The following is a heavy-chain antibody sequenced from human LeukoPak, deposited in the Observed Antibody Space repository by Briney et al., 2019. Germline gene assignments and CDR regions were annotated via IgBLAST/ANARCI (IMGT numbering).Heavy chain of an antibody. CDR1: GFSFSTYA. Sequence: GGSLRLSCAASGFSFSTYAMSWVRQIPGKGLVWVSRINSDGSSTSYADSVKGRFTISRDNAKNTLYLQMNSLRAEDTAVYYCARGSVGAQWLVPVEWFDPWGQGTLVTVSS. CDR2: INSDGSST. D-gene: IGHD6-19*01. J-gene: IGHJ5*02. V-gene: IGHV3-74*01. CDR3: ARGSVGAQWLVPVEWFDP.